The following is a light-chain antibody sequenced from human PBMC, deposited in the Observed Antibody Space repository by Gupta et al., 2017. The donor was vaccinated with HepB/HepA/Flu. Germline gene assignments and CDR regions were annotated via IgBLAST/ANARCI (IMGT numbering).Light chain of an antibody. V-gene: IGLV3-1*01. J-gene: IGLJ2*01. CDR2: QDN. CDR1: NVGDKY. Sequence: SYELTHPPSVSVSPGQTASITCSGDNVGDKYACWYQQKTGQSPVLVIYQDNKRPSGIPERFSGSNSGNTATLTISGTQAMDEADYYCQAWDSSTVVFGGGTKLTVL. CDR3: QAWDSSTVV.